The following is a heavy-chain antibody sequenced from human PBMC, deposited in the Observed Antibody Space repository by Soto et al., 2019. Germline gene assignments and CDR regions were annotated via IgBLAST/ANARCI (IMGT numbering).Heavy chain of an antibody. CDR3: ARDRLDYYYYYYMDV. V-gene: IGHV1-46*01. CDR1: GYTFTSYY. Sequence: ASVKVSCKASGYTFTSYYIHWVRQAPGQGLEWMGIINPNTGSTSSTQGFRGRLTIARDTSTSTVYMELSSLRSEDTAVYYCARDRLDYYYYYYMDVWGKGTTVTVSS. D-gene: IGHD6-6*01. J-gene: IGHJ6*03. CDR2: INPNTGST.